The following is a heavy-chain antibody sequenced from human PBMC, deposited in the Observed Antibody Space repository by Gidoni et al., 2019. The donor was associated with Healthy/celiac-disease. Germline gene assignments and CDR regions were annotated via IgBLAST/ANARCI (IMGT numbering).Heavy chain of an antibody. J-gene: IGHJ4*02. CDR3: AADLDYGDYEV. D-gene: IGHD4-17*01. CDR2: IVVGSGNT. CDR1: GFTFTSSA. V-gene: IGHV1-58*01. Sequence: QMQLVQSGPEVKKHGTSVKVSCKASGFTFTSSAVQWVRPARGQRLEWIGWIVVGSGNTNYAQKFQERVITTRYMSTSTAYMELSSLRSEDTAVYYCAADLDYGDYEVWGQGTLVTVSS.